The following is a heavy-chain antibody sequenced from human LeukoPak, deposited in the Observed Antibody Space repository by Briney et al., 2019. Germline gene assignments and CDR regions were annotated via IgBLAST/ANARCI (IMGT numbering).Heavy chain of an antibody. V-gene: IGHV4-59*01. D-gene: IGHD6-19*01. CDR1: GGSISSYY. J-gene: IGHJ4*02. CDR3: ARADSSGWHNLFDY. CDR2: IYYSGRT. Sequence: SETLSLTCTVSGGSISSYYWSWIRQPPGKGLEWIGYIYYSGRTNYNPSLKSRVTISVDTSKNQFSLKLSSVTAADTAVYYCARADSSGWHNLFDYWGQGTLVTVSS.